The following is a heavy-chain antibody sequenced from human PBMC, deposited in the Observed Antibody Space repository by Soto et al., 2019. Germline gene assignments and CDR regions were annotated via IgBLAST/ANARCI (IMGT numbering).Heavy chain of an antibody. CDR2: ISGSGGNT. CDR1: GFTFTSYA. D-gene: IGHD6-6*01. Sequence: AGSLRLSCAASGFTFTSYAMSWVRQAPGKGLEWVSGISGSGGNTYYADSVKGRFTISSDNSKNTVYLQMNSLRVEDTAVYYCADQYTSSSSADSWGQGTLVTVSS. CDR3: ADQYTSSSSADS. J-gene: IGHJ4*02. V-gene: IGHV3-23*01.